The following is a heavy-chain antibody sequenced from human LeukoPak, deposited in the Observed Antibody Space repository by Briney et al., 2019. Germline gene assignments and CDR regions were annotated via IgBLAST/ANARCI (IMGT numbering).Heavy chain of an antibody. D-gene: IGHD6-13*01. V-gene: IGHV3-30*18. Sequence: GRSLRLSCAASGFTFNNYGMHCVRQAPGKGLEWVAFISEDGSNEKYADSVKGRFTISRDNSNKTLSLQMNSLRVEDTGVYYCAKGRETTSSGTIDYWGQGTLVTVSS. CDR1: GFTFNNYG. CDR3: AKGRETTSSGTIDY. CDR2: ISEDGSNE. J-gene: IGHJ4*02.